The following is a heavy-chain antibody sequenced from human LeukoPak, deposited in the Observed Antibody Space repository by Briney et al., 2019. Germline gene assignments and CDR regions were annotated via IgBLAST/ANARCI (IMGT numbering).Heavy chain of an antibody. CDR1: GFTFSNYA. V-gene: IGHV3-33*08. D-gene: IGHD3-22*01. CDR2: IWYDGSNK. Sequence: GGSLRLSCAASGFTFSNYAMNWVRQAPGKGLEWVAVIWYDGSNKYYADSVKGRFTISRDNSKNTLYLQMNSLRAEDTAVYYCARGHDSSGYYYMWGQGTLVTASS. J-gene: IGHJ4*02. CDR3: ARGHDSSGYYYM.